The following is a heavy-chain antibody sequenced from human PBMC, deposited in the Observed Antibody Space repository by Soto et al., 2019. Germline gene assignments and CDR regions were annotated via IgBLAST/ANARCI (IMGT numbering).Heavy chain of an antibody. V-gene: IGHV1-69*13. J-gene: IGHJ4*02. Sequence: SVKVSCKASGGTFSSYAISWVRQAPGRGLEWMGGIIPIFGTANYAQKFQGRVTITADESTSTAYMELSSLRSEDTAVYYCARITNYYDSSGYPKTFDYWGQGTLVPVSS. D-gene: IGHD3-22*01. CDR1: GGTFSSYA. CDR2: IIPIFGTA. CDR3: ARITNYYDSSGYPKTFDY.